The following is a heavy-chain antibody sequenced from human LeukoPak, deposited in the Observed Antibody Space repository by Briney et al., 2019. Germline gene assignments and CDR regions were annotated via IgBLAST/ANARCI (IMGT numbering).Heavy chain of an antibody. J-gene: IGHJ5*02. D-gene: IGHD2-2*01. CDR1: GGSISSGGYS. CDR2: IYRSGST. Sequence: PSQTLSLTCAVSGGSISSGGYSWSWIRQPPGKGLEWIGYIYRSGSTYYNPSLKSRVTISVDRSKNQFSLKLSSVTAADTAVYYCARATVVPAAMFDPWGQGTLVTVSS. CDR3: ARATVVPAAMFDP. V-gene: IGHV4-30-2*01.